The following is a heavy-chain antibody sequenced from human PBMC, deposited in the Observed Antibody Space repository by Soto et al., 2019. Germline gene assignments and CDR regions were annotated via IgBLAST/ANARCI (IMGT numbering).Heavy chain of an antibody. D-gene: IGHD6-13*01. CDR1: GYTFTSYA. CDR2: INAGNGNT. J-gene: IGHJ6*03. CDR3: ARGTPAAGTDYYYYMDV. Sequence: ASVKVSCKASGYTFTSYAMHWVRQAPGQRLEWMGWINAGNGNTKYSQKFQGRVTITRDTSASTAYMELSSLRSEDTAVYYCARGTPAAGTDYYYYMDVWGKETTVTVSS. V-gene: IGHV1-3*01.